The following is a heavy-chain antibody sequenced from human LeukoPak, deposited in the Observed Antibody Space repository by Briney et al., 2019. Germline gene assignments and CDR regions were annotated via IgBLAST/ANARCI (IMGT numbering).Heavy chain of an antibody. CDR1: GFTFSSYA. J-gene: IGHJ4*02. V-gene: IGHV3-64*01. CDR3: ARDHIKSGLINDSSCYCR. D-gene: IGHD3-22*01. Sequence: PGGSLRLSCAASGFTFSSYAMHWVRQAPGKGLEYVSAISSNGGSTYYANSVKGRFTISRENSKNTLYIQMGSLRAEDMAVYYCARDHIKSGLINDSSCYCRGGQGTLVTVSS. CDR2: ISSNGGST.